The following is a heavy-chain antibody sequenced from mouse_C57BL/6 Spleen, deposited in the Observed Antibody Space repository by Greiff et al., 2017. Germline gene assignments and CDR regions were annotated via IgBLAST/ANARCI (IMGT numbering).Heavy chain of an antibody. V-gene: IGHV1-52*01. CDR1: GYTFTSYW. CDR3: AIYDGASWFAY. J-gene: IGHJ3*01. CDR2: IDPSESAT. Sequence: QVQLQQPGAELVRPGSSVTLYCTASGYTFTSYWMHWVKQRPIQGLEWIGNIDPSESATHYNQTFKDKATLTVVKSYSTADMQHSSLKSEYSAVSYCAIYDGASWFAYWGQGTLVTVSA. D-gene: IGHD2-13*01.